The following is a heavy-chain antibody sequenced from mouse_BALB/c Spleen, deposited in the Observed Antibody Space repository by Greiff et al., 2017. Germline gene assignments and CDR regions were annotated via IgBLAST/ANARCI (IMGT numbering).Heavy chain of an antibody. J-gene: IGHJ4*01. V-gene: IGHV1-69*02. Sequence: QVQLQQPGAELVRPGASVKLSCKASGYTFTSYWINWVKQRPGQGLEWIGNIYPSDSYTNYNQKFKDKATLTVDKSSSTAYMQLSSPTSEDSAVYYCTRGDYSDYYCAMDYWGQGTSVTVSS. D-gene: IGHD2-4*01. CDR1: GYTFTSYW. CDR3: TRGDYSDYYCAMDY. CDR2: IYPSDSYT.